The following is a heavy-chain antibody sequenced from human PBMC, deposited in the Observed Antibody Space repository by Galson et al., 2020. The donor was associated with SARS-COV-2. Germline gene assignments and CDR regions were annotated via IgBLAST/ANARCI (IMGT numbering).Heavy chain of an antibody. CDR1: GVSISSGGYS. V-gene: IGHV4-31*03. Sequence: ASETLSLTCTVSGVSISSGGYSWSWIRQHPGKGLEWIGYIYYSGSTFYNPSLKSRVTISVDTSKNQFSLKLNSVTAADTAVYYCARVSDGDYGWGQGTLVTVSS. CDR3: ARVSDGDYG. J-gene: IGHJ4*02. D-gene: IGHD4-17*01. CDR2: IYYSGST.